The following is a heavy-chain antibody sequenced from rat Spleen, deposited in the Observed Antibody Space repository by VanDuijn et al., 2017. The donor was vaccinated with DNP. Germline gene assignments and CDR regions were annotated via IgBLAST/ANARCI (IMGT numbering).Heavy chain of an antibody. V-gene: IGHV5-7*01. J-gene: IGHJ3*01. CDR1: GFTFSDYS. CDR3: ARQRVMYTMATGFAY. Sequence: EVKLVESGGGLVQPGRSLKLSCAASGFTFSDYSMAWVRQAPKKGLEWVATIVYDGSSSFYGDSVKGRFTISRDNAKSCLYLQMNSLKSEDTATYYCARQRVMYTMATGFAYWGQGTLVTVSS. CDR2: IVYDGSSS. D-gene: IGHD1-6*01.